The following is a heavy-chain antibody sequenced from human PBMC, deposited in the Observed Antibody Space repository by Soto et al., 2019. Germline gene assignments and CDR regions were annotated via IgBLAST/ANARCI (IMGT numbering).Heavy chain of an antibody. CDR1: GFTFSSYG. D-gene: IGHD3-10*01. J-gene: IGHJ6*02. V-gene: IGHV3-33*01. CDR2: IWYDGSNK. CDR3: ARTGAYYYGSGSYYTPYYYYYGMDV. Sequence: SLRLSCAASGFTFSSYGMHWVRQAPGKGLEWVAVIWYDGSNKYYADSVKGRFTISRDNSKNTLYLQMNSLRAEDTAVYYCARTGAYYYGSGSYYTPYYYYYGMDVWGQGTTVTVS.